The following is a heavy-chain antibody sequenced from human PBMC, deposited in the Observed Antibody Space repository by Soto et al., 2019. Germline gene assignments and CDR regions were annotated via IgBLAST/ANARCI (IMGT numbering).Heavy chain of an antibody. D-gene: IGHD4-17*01. J-gene: IGHJ4*02. CDR1: GFTFSSYW. CDR3: AREAYGDYLDF. Sequence: GGSLRLSCGASGFTFSSYWMSWVRQAPGKGLEWVANIEQHGSERSYVDSVKGRFTISRDNAKNSLYLQMNSLRADDTAVYYCAREAYGDYLDFWGQGTLVTVSS. V-gene: IGHV3-7*01. CDR2: IEQHGSER.